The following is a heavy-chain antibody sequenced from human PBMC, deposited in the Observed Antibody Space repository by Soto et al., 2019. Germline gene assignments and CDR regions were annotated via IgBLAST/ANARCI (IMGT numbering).Heavy chain of an antibody. CDR2: IYPGDSDT. CDR1: GYSFTSYW. J-gene: IGHJ4*02. D-gene: IGHD2-15*01. CDR3: ARYCSGGSCYSHSFDY. Sequence: GESLKISCKGSGYSFTSYWISRVRQMPGKGLEWMGIIYPGDSDTRYSPSFQGQVTISADKSISTAYLQWSSLKASDTAMYYCARYCSGGSCYSHSFDYWGQGALVTVSS. V-gene: IGHV5-51*01.